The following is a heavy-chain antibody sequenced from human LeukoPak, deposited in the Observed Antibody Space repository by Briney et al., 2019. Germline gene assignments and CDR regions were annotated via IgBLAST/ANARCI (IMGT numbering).Heavy chain of an antibody. CDR1: GFTFSSYS. Sequence: GGSLRLSCAASGFTFSSYSMNWVRQAPGKGLEWVSSISSSSSYIYYADSVKGRFTISRDNAKNSLYLQMNSLRVEDTAVYYCARENYRHSWEPHYLDYWGQGTLVTVSS. CDR2: ISSSSSYI. J-gene: IGHJ4*02. V-gene: IGHV3-21*01. CDR3: ARENYRHSWEPHYLDY. D-gene: IGHD1-26*01.